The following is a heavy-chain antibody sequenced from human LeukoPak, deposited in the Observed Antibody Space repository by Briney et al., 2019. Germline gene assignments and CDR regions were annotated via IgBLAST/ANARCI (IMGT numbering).Heavy chain of an antibody. CDR1: GFTFSSYA. CDR2: ISYDGSNK. Sequence: GSLRLSCAASGFTFSSYAMHWVRQAPGKGLEWVAVISYDGSNKYYADSVRGRFTISRDNAKNSLYLQMNSLRAEDTAVYYCARSTAEIWGIAVTGTDYWGQGTLVTVSS. CDR3: ARSTAEIWGIAVTGTDY. V-gene: IGHV3-30*04. J-gene: IGHJ4*02. D-gene: IGHD6-19*01.